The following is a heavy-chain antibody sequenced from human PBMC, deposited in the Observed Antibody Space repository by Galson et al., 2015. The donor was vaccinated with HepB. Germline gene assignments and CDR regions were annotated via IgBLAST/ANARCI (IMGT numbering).Heavy chain of an antibody. Sequence: SLRLSCAASGFTFSSYWMHWVRQTPGKGLVWVSRINSDGSSVRYADSVKGRFTISRDNAKNTLYLQMNSLGAEDTAVYYCAARLGYCSDTSCSWGQGTLVTVSS. CDR1: GFTFSSYW. V-gene: IGHV3-74*01. CDR3: AARLGYCSDTSCS. J-gene: IGHJ5*02. D-gene: IGHD2-2*01. CDR2: INSDGSSV.